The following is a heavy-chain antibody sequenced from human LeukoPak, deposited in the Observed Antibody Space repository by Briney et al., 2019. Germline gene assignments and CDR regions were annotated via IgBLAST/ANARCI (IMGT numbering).Heavy chain of an antibody. CDR2: INPNTGGT. CDR3: AREADFNGSGRGDS. Sequence: ASVKVSCKTSGYTFTRFYVHWVRQALGHGLEWMGWINPNTGGTNFAQKFQGRVTMTTDTSITTAYMDLRSLTSDDTAVYYCAREADFNGSGRGDSWGQGTLVIVSS. CDR1: GYTFTRFY. J-gene: IGHJ4*02. V-gene: IGHV1-2*02. D-gene: IGHD3-10*01.